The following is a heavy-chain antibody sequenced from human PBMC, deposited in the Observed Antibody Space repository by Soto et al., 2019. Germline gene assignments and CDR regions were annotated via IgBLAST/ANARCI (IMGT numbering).Heavy chain of an antibody. CDR3: KRHFYGYVWVIYRP. J-gene: IGHJ5*02. CDR2: IIPVFGTP. CDR1: GYIFKNYA. Sequence: VKVSCKSSGYIFKNYAVTWLRQAPGQGLEWMGGIIPVFGTPDYSQKFRGRVTITADESTSTVYMELRSLTSEDTAVYYCKRHFYGYVWVIYRPWGQGTLVTVSP. V-gene: IGHV1-69*13. D-gene: IGHD3-16*02.